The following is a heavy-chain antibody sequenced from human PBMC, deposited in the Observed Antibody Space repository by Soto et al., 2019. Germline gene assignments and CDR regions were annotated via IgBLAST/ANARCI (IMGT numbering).Heavy chain of an antibody. CDR1: GGSISSYY. Sequence: SETLSLTCTVSGGSISSYYWSWIRQPPGKGLEWIGYIYHSGSSNYNPSLKSRVTILLDTSKNQLSLKLSSVTAADTAVYYCARFNYFDYWGQGTLVTVS. J-gene: IGHJ4*02. V-gene: IGHV4-59*08. CDR3: ARFNYFDY. CDR2: IYHSGSS.